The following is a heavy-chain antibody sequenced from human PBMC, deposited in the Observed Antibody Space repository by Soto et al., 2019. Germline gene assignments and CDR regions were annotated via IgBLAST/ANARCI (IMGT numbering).Heavy chain of an antibody. V-gene: IGHV3-23*01. Sequence: GGSLRLSCAASGLTFSGSAMSWVRQAPGKGLEWVSSISVTGASTYYADSVQGRFTVSRDNSKDTFFLEMNSLRAEDTAVYFCAKIRSIAAAFSDYWGQGTLVTVSS. D-gene: IGHD6-13*01. J-gene: IGHJ4*02. CDR1: GLTFSGSA. CDR2: ISVTGAST. CDR3: AKIRSIAAAFSDY.